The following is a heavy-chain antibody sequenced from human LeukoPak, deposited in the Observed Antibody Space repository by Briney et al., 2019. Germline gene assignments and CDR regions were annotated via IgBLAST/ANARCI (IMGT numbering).Heavy chain of an antibody. CDR1: GFTFSIHW. V-gene: IGHV3-7*03. J-gene: IGHJ6*02. D-gene: IGHD3-3*01. CDR3: ARVLYDFWSGSRNYGMDV. CDR2: IKPDGNDK. Sequence: PGGSLRLSCAASGFTFSIHWMTWVRQAPGKGLEWVATIKPDGNDKYFVDSVKGRFTVSRDNAKTSLYLQMNSLRAEDTAMYYCARVLYDFWSGSRNYGMDVWGQGTTVTVSS.